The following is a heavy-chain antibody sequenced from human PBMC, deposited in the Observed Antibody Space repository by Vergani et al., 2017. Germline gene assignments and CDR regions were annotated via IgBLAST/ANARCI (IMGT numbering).Heavy chain of an antibody. Sequence: QVQLVQSGAEVKKPGASVKVSCKASGYTFTSYGISWVRQAPGQGLEWMGWISAYNGNTNYAQKLQGRVTMTTDTSTSTAYMELRSLRSDDTAVYYCARELIVVVPALYYYYGMDVWGQGTTVTVSS. D-gene: IGHD2-2*01. CDR1: GYTFTSYG. V-gene: IGHV1-18*04. CDR2: ISAYNGNT. CDR3: ARELIVVVPALYYYYGMDV. J-gene: IGHJ6*02.